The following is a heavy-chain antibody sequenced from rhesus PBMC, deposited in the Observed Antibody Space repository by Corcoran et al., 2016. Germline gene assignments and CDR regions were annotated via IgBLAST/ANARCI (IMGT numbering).Heavy chain of an antibody. CDR2: IITLVGKT. V-gene: IGHV1-198*02. D-gene: IGHD6-25*01. J-gene: IGHJ4*01. CDR1: GCTFGSYA. CDR3: ARVGYSGSWNAFSFVY. Sequence: QVQLVQSGAEVKKPGASVKVSCKASGCTFGSYAISWVRQAPGQGLEWMGVIITLVGKTNYAETFQGRVTITADTSTSTAYMALSRLRSEDTAVYYCARVGYSGSWNAFSFVYWGQGVLVTVSS.